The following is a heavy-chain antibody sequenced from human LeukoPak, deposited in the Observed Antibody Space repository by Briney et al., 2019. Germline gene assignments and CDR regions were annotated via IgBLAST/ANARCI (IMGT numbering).Heavy chain of an antibody. CDR3: VRDRGYGDSVYWYFDL. CDR1: GFTFSTYS. CDR2: ISSSSSDI. D-gene: IGHD4-17*01. Sequence: KPGGSLRLSCAASGFTFSTYSMNWVRQAPGRGLEWVSFISSSSSDIYCADSVKGRFTISRDNAKNSLYLQMNSLRAEDTAVYYCVRDRGYGDSVYWYFDLWGRGTVVTVSS. V-gene: IGHV3-21*01. J-gene: IGHJ2*01.